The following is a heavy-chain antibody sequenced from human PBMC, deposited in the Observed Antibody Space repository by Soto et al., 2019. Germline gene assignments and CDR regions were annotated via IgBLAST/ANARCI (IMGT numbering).Heavy chain of an antibody. CDR2: ISANRGDT. Sequence: QVQLVQSGAEVKEPGSSVRVSCKASGYTSSSYGFSWVLQAPGQGLEWVALISANRGDTNSAQKVQGRVTLTTDTPTSQDYMDLRSLTADDTAIYYCARDFWDSCGGPSCIYVDFWGHGTLVTASS. D-gene: IGHD2-21*01. CDR3: ARDFWDSCGGPSCIYVDF. V-gene: IGHV1-18*01. J-gene: IGHJ4*01. CDR1: GYTSSSYG.